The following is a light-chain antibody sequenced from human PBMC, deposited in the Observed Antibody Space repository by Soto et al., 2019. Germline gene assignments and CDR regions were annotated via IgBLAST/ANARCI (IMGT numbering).Light chain of an antibody. J-gene: IGKJ1*01. CDR3: QQYDKWPPRT. V-gene: IGKV1-27*01. CDR1: QGISNY. Sequence: DIQMTQSPSSLSASVGDRVTITCRASQGISNYLAWYQQKPGKVPKLLIYAASTLQSGVPSRFSGSGSGTEFTLTISSLQSEDSAVYYCQQYDKWPPRTFGQGTKVDIK. CDR2: AAS.